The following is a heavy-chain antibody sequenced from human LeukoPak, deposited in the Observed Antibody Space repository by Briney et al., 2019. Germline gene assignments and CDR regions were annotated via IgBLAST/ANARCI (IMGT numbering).Heavy chain of an antibody. CDR2: IYYSGTT. Sequence: PSETLSLTCTVSGGSVSSGSYYWSWIRQPPGKGLEWIGYIYYSGTTNYNPSLKSRVTISVDTSKNQFSLNLSSVTAADTAVYYCARQVGCSGGNCYYFDYWGQGTLVTVSS. D-gene: IGHD2-15*01. J-gene: IGHJ4*02. V-gene: IGHV4-61*01. CDR3: ARQVGCSGGNCYYFDY. CDR1: GGSVSSGSYY.